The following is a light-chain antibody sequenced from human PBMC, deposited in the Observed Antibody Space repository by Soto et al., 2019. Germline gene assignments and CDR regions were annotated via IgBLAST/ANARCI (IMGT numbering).Light chain of an antibody. Sequence: QSVLTQPASVSGSPGQSITISCTGTSSDVGGYHYVSWYQPHPGKAPKLMIYDVSNRPSGVSNRSSGSKTGNTASLTISGLQAEDEAVYYCSSYTSSSTLLYVFGTGTKVTVL. CDR1: SSDVGGYHY. J-gene: IGLJ1*01. CDR3: SSYTSSSTLLYV. V-gene: IGLV2-14*01. CDR2: DVS.